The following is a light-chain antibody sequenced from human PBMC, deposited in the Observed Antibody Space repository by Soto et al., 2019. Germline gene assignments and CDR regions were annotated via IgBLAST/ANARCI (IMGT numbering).Light chain of an antibody. V-gene: IGLV2-11*01. Sequence: QSALTQPCSVSGSPGQSVTISCNGTGSDVGGYDFVSWYQQHPGKAPKLMISDVSKRPSGVPDRFSGSKSGNTASLTISGLQAEDEADYYCRSYAGDLALFGGGTKVTVL. CDR2: DVS. CDR1: GSDVGGYDF. CDR3: RSYAGDLAL. J-gene: IGLJ2*01.